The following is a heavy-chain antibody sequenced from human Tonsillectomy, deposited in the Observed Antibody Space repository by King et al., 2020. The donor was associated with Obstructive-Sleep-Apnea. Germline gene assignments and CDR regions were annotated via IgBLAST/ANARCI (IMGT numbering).Heavy chain of an antibody. CDR1: GGSISSDGYY. D-gene: IGHD3-10*01. J-gene: IGHJ4*02. V-gene: IGHV4-31*03. CDR2: IYYSGST. CDR3: ARGSPYYFDY. Sequence: QLQESGPGLVKPSQTLSLTCIVSGGSISSDGYYWSWIRQHPGKGREWIAYIYYSGSTYYNPSLKSRVTISVDTSKNQLSLKLSSMTAADTAVYYCARGSPYYFDYWGQGTLVTVSS.